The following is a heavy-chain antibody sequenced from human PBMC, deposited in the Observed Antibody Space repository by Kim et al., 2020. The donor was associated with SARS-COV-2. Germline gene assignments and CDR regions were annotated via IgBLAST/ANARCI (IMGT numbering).Heavy chain of an antibody. V-gene: IGHV3-48*02. J-gene: IGHJ6*02. Sequence: STIYNADSVRGRSTIPRDNAKNALYLQTNGLRDEDTAVYYCARDGHGMDVWGQGTTVIVSS. CDR3: ARDGHGMDV. CDR2: STI.